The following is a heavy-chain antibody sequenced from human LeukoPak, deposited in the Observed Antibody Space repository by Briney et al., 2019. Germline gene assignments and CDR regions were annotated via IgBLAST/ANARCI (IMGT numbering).Heavy chain of an antibody. CDR1: GFTFSSYA. CDR2: ISSNGGST. Sequence: GGSLTLSCSASGFTFSSYAMHWVRQAPGKGREYVSAISSNGGSTYYADSVKGRFTISRDNSKNTLYLQMNSLRVEDTAVYYCARRGESTNYGDYRFDSWGQGTLVFVSS. J-gene: IGHJ4*02. D-gene: IGHD4-17*01. V-gene: IGHV3-64*04. CDR3: ARRGESTNYGDYRFDS.